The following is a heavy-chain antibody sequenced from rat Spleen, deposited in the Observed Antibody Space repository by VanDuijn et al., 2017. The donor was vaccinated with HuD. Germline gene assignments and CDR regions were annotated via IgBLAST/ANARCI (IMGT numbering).Heavy chain of an antibody. V-gene: IGHV5-31*01. Sequence: EVQLVESGGGLVQPGRSLKLSCVASGFTFNNFWMTWIRQAPGKGLDWVASITDTGGSTYYPDSVKGRFTISRDNAKSTLYLQMNSLQTEDTAMYFCARSSRYYYSGAYYFDYWGQGVMVTVSS. CDR1: GFTFNNFW. D-gene: IGHD1-1*01. J-gene: IGHJ2*01. CDR3: ARSSRYYYSGAYYFDY. CDR2: ITDTGGST.